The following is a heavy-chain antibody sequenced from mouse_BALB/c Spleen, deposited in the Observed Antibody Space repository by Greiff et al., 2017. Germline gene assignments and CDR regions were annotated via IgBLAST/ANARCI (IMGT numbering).Heavy chain of an antibody. V-gene: IGHV5-12-1*01. D-gene: IGHD1-1*01. CDR2: ISSGGGST. CDR1: GFAFSSYD. J-gene: IGHJ4*01. Sequence: EVKVVESGGGLVKPGGSLKLSCAASGFAFSSYDMSWVRQTPAKRLEWVAYISSGGGSTYYPDTVKGRFTISRDNAKNTLYLQMSSLKSEDTAMYYCARHYYYGSSYAMDYWGQGTSVTVSS. CDR3: ARHYYYGSSYAMDY.